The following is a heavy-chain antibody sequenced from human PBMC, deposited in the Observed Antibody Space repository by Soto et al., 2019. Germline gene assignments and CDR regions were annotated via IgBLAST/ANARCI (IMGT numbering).Heavy chain of an antibody. Sequence: QVQLVQSGTEVKKPGASVKVSCKASGYTFTNYGITWVRQAPGRGLEWMGWSSGYNCNIKYAQKFQGRVTMTTDTITSTAYMALRSLRSDDTAVYYCARDMGVNYYGDYVDYWGQGTVVTVSS. D-gene: IGHD4-17*01. CDR3: ARDMGVNYYGDYVDY. CDR2: SSGYNCNI. V-gene: IGHV1-18*01. J-gene: IGHJ4*02. CDR1: GYTFTNYG.